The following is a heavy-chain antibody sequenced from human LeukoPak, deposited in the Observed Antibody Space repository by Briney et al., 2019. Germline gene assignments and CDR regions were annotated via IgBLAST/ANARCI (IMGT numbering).Heavy chain of an antibody. CDR2: IYYSGST. D-gene: IGHD2-2*01. Sequence: SETLCLTCTASGGSISSYYWSWIRQPPGKGLEWIGYIYYSGSTNYNPSLKSRVTISVDTSKNQFSLKLSSVTAADTAVYYCARDHCSSTICYQTDWGQGTLVTVSS. J-gene: IGHJ4*02. CDR1: GGSISSYY. V-gene: IGHV4-59*01. CDR3: ARDHCSSTICYQTD.